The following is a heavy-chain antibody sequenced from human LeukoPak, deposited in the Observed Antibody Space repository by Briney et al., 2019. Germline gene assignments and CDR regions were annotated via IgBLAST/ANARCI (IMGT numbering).Heavy chain of an antibody. CDR3: AREGGPLMTTVAVFDY. V-gene: IGHV3-21*01. Sequence: NPGGSLRLSCAASGFTFSSYSMNWVRQAPGKGLEWVSSISSSSYIYYADSVKGRFTISRDNAKNSLYLQMNSLRAEDTAVYYCAREGGPLMTTVAVFDYWGQGTLVTVSS. CDR1: GFTFSSYS. CDR2: ISSSSYI. J-gene: IGHJ4*02. D-gene: IGHD4-23*01.